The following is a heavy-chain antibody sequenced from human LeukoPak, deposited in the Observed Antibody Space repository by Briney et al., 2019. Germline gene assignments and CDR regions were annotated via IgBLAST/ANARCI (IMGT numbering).Heavy chain of an antibody. J-gene: IGHJ4*02. CDR2: IYSGGST. D-gene: IGHD3-10*01. V-gene: IGHV3-53*01. CDR1: GFTVSSNY. Sequence: PGGSLRLSCAASGFTVSSNYMTWVRQAPGKGLEWVSVIYSGGSTYYADSVKGRFTISRDNSKNTLYLQMNSLRAEDTAVYYCARYGSGSYSKYYFDYWGQGTLVTVSS. CDR3: ARYGSGSYSKYYFDY.